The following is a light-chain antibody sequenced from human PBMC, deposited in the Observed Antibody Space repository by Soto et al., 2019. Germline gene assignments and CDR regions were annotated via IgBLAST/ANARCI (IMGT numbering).Light chain of an antibody. CDR3: QPYDDSMT. J-gene: IGKJ1*01. V-gene: IGKV3-20*01. Sequence: ESVFTQSPGTLSLSQGARATLYCRASPSVSSNYLAWLLKKPCQAPRIRIYGASTRATGIPDRFCVIGSGTDFTLPLRRLEPEDSAVYHCQPYDDSMTFGQWTK. CDR2: GAS. CDR1: PSVSSNY.